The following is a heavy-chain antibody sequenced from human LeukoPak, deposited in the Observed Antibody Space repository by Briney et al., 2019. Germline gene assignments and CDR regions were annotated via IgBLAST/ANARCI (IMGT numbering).Heavy chain of an antibody. CDR1: GFSLSSSGVS. J-gene: IGHJ4*02. V-gene: IGHV2-5*01. CDR2: VYWSDDK. CDR3: AHRGYNDGFDY. D-gene: IGHD5-18*01. Sequence: SGPTLVNPTQTLTLTCTFSGFSLSSSGVSVGWIRQPPGKALEWLALVYWSDDKRYSPSLKGRLTITKDTSKNQVVLTMTNMDPVDTATYYCAHRGYNDGFDYWGQGTLVTVSS.